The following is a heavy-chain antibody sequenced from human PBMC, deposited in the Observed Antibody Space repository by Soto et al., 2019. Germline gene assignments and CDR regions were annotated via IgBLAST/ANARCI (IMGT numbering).Heavy chain of an antibody. CDR2: IYHSGST. V-gene: IGHV4-4*02. CDR1: SGSISSSNW. Sequence: SETLSLTCAVSSGSISSSNWWSWVRQPPGKGLEWIGEIYHSGSTNYNPSLKSRVTISVDKSKNQFSLKLSSVTAADTAVYYCARDKGELLWFGELKDPHAFDIWGQGTMVTVSS. CDR3: ARDKGELLWFGELKDPHAFDI. D-gene: IGHD3-10*01. J-gene: IGHJ3*02.